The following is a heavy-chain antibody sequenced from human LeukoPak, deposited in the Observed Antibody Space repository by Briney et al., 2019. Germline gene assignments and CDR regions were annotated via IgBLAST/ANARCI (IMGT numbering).Heavy chain of an antibody. Sequence: RGSLRLSCAASGFTFSHYAMSWVRQAPGKGLEWVSGISGSGDSTYYTDSVKGRFTISRDTSKNTLYLQMNSLRAEDTALYYCAKGYTYGNFDSWGQGTLVTVSS. D-gene: IGHD5-18*01. CDR2: ISGSGDST. V-gene: IGHV3-23*01. J-gene: IGHJ4*02. CDR1: GFTFSHYA. CDR3: AKGYTYGNFDS.